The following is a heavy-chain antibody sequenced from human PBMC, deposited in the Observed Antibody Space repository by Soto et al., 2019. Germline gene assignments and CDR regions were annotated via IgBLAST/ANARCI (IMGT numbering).Heavy chain of an antibody. CDR2: FDPEDGET. J-gene: IGHJ4*02. D-gene: IGHD2-2*01. Sequence: QVQLVQSGAEVKKPGASVKVSCKVSGYTLTELSMHWVRQAPGKGLELMGGFDPEDGETIYAQKFHGRVTMTEGTSTDTAYMELSSMRSEDTAVYYCATAPLVPAAGDYWGQGTLVTVSS. CDR3: ATAPLVPAAGDY. V-gene: IGHV1-24*01. CDR1: GYTLTELS.